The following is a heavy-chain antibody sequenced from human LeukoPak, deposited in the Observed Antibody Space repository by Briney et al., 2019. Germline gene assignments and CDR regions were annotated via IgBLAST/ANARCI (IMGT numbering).Heavy chain of an antibody. CDR2: IIPIFGTA. J-gene: IGHJ4*02. CDR1: GGTFSSYA. D-gene: IGHD4-23*01. V-gene: IGHV1-69*13. Sequence: ASVKVSCKASGGTFSSYAISWVRQAPGLGLEWMGGIIPIFGTANYAQKFQGRVTITADESTSTAYMELSSLRSEDTAVYYCARDSAGDYGGNFCRYWGQGTLVTVSS. CDR3: ARDSAGDYGGNFCRY.